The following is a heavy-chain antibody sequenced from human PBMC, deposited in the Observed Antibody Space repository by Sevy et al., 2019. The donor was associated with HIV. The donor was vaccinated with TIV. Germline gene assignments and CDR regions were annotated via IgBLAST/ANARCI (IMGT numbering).Heavy chain of an antibody. CDR2: IKSKTDGGTT. Sequence: GGSLRLSCAASGFTFSNAWMSWVRQAPGKGLEWVGRIKSKTDGGTTDYAAPVKGRFTNSRDDSKNTLYLQMNSLKTEDTAVYYCTTAGTGGYYYYYYMDVWGKGTTVTVSS. J-gene: IGHJ6*03. D-gene: IGHD6-13*01. V-gene: IGHV3-15*01. CDR3: TTAGTGGYYYYYYMDV. CDR1: GFTFSNAW.